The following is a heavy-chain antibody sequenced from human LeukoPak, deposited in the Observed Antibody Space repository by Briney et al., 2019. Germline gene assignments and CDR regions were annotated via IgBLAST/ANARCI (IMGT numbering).Heavy chain of an antibody. V-gene: IGHV3-23*01. Sequence: GGSLRLSCAASGFAFSSRIMSWVRQAPGEGLEWVSSISSSGDSTNYRDSVKGRFTISRDNSKNTLYLQMNSLRAEDTAAYYCAHMTGFDYWGQGSLVTVSS. J-gene: IGHJ4*02. CDR1: GFAFSSRI. D-gene: IGHD3-9*01. CDR3: AHMTGFDY. CDR2: ISSSGDST.